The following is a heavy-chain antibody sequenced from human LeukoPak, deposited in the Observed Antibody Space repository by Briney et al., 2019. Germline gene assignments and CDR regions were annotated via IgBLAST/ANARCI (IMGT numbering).Heavy chain of an antibody. Sequence: SETLSLTCTVSGGSISGDNYYWTWIRQPPGKELEWIASVYHWGASCYTPSLESRVTIYLDTSKKQISLKLTSVTAADTAVYYCGGQNFYYFDYWGQGTLVTVSS. CDR1: GGSISGDNYY. V-gene: IGHV4-39*01. D-gene: IGHD3-3*01. CDR3: GGQNFYYFDY. CDR2: VYHWGAS. J-gene: IGHJ4*02.